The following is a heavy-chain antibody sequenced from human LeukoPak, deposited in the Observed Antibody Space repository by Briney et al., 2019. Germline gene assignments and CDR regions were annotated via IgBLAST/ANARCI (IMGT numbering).Heavy chain of an antibody. Sequence: ASVTVSCKASGYTFTSYGISWVRQAPGQGLEWMGWISAYNGNTNYAQKLQGRDTMTTDTSTSTAYMELRSLRSDDTAVYYCARGIGGTISQNNWFDPWGQGTLVTVSS. J-gene: IGHJ5*02. CDR3: ARGIGGTISQNNWFDP. V-gene: IGHV1-18*01. CDR1: GYTFTSYG. D-gene: IGHD3-3*01. CDR2: ISAYNGNT.